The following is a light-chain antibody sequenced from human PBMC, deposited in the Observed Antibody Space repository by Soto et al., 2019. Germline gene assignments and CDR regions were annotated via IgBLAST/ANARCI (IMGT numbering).Light chain of an antibody. J-gene: IGKJ5*01. V-gene: IGKV3-11*01. CDR1: QSVDIC. CDR3: QQRSNLPPT. Sequence: EIVLTQSPATLSLSPGERATLSCRASQSVDICLAWYRQIPGQAPRLLIYDASNRATGIPDRFSGGGSGTDFTLTISSLEPEDFAIYYCQQRSNLPPTFGQGTRLEIK. CDR2: DAS.